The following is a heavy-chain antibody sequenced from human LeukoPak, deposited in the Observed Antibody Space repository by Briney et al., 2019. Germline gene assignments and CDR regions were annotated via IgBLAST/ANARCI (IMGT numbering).Heavy chain of an antibody. J-gene: IGHJ6*03. D-gene: IGHD2-2*01. CDR3: ARVPAAIAFPYYYYMDV. V-gene: IGHV4-30-2*01. Sequence: SQTLSLTCTVSGGSISSGGYYWSWIRQPPGKGLEWIGYIYHSGSTYYNPSLKSRVTISVDRSKNQFSLKLSSVTAADTAVYYCARVPAAIAFPYYYYMDVWGKGTTVTVSS. CDR2: IYHSGST. CDR1: GGSISSGGYY.